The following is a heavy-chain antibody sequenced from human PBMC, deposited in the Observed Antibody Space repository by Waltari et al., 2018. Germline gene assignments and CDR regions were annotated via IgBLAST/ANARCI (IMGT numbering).Heavy chain of an antibody. V-gene: IGHV1-46*01. J-gene: IGHJ4*02. CDR1: GYTFTSDY. D-gene: IGHD6-6*01. CDR2: INPSGGST. CDR3: ARKGRQLVPFDY. Sequence: QVQLVQSGAEVKKPGASVKVSCKASGYTFTSDYLHWVRQAPGQGLEWMGIINPSGGSTSYAQHFQGRVTMTRDTSTSTVYMELSSLRSEDTAVYYCARKGRQLVPFDYWGQGTLVTVSS.